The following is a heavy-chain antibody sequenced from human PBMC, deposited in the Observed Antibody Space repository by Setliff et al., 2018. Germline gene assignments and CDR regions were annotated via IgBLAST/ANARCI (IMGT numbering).Heavy chain of an antibody. J-gene: IGHJ4*02. CDR2: MNPNSGKA. CDR1: GYPFISYD. V-gene: IGHV1-8*02. Sequence: ASVKVSCKASGYPFISYDINWVRQAPGQGLEWMGWMNPNSGKAGYAQKFQGRLIMTRHTSISTAYLELNTLRSDDTAVYYCARERYFDYWGQGTLVTVSS. CDR3: ARERYFDY.